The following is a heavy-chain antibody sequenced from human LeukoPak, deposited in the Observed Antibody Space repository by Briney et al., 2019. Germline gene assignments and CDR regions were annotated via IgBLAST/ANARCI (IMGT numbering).Heavy chain of an antibody. J-gene: IGHJ3*02. CDR1: GYSFTTYW. V-gene: IGHV5-51*01. D-gene: IGHD1-26*01. CDR3: ASPRVGATAFDI. CDR2: INPGDSDT. Sequence: GESLKITCKGSGYSFTTYWIGWVRQMPGKGLEYMGIINPGDSDTRYSPSFQGQVTISVDKSISTAYLQWSSLKASDTAMYYCASPRVGATAFDIWGQGTLVTVSS.